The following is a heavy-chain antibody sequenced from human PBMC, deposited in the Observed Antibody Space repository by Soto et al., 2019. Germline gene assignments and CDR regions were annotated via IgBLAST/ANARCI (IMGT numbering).Heavy chain of an antibody. V-gene: IGHV4-39*01. Sequence: QLQLQESGPGLVKPSETLSLTCTVSGGSISSSSYYWGWIRQPPGKGLEWIGSIYYSGSTYYNPSLKSRVTISVDTSKNQFSLKLSSVTAADTAVYYCATYPITFGGVIATDYWGQGTLVTVSS. D-gene: IGHD3-16*02. CDR3: ATYPITFGGVIATDY. CDR1: GGSISSSSYY. J-gene: IGHJ4*02. CDR2: IYYSGST.